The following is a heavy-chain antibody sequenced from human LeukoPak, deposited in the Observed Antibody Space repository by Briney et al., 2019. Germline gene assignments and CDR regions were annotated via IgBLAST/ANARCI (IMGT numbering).Heavy chain of an antibody. V-gene: IGHV1-2*02. Sequence: ASVKVSCKASGYTFTGYYMHWVRQAPGQGLEWMGWINPNSGGTNYAQKFQGRVTMTRDTSISTAYMELSRLRSDDTAVYYCAREVGILPRNWFDPWGQGTLVTVSS. J-gene: IGHJ5*02. CDR2: INPNSGGT. CDR1: GYTFTGYY. D-gene: IGHD1-26*01. CDR3: AREVGILPRNWFDP.